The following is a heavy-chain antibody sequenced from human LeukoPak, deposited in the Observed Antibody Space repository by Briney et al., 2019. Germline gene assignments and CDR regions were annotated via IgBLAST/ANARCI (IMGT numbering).Heavy chain of an antibody. CDR3: ARDSGDWFDP. CDR1: GGFVSSGSYY. D-gene: IGHD2-21*01. Sequence: SETLSLTCTVSGGFVSSGSYYWSWIRQPPGKGLEWIGYIYYSGSTNYNPSLKSRVTISVDTSKNQFSLKLSSVTAADTAVYYCARDSGDWFDPWGQGTLVTVSS. V-gene: IGHV4-61*01. J-gene: IGHJ5*02. CDR2: IYYSGST.